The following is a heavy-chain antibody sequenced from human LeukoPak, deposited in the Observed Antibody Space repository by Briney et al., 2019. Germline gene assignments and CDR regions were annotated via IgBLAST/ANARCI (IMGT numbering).Heavy chain of an antibody. CDR2: ISWDGCST. J-gene: IGHJ4*02. Sequence: GGSLRLSCAASGFTFDDYSMHWVRQAPGKGLEWVSIISWDGCSTYYADSVKGRFTISRDNSKNSLYLQMNSLRTEDTALYYCAKDMSSYGLDYWGQGTLVTVSS. CDR1: GFTFDDYS. CDR3: AKDMSSYGLDY. D-gene: IGHD5-18*01. V-gene: IGHV3-43*01.